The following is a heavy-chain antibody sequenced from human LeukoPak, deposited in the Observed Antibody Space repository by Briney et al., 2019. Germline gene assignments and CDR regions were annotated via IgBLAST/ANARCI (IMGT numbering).Heavy chain of an antibody. CDR3: ARNVVVVAANWFDP. Sequence: SETLSLTCTVSGGSVSSGSYYWSWIRQPPGKGLEWIGYIYYSGSTNYNPSLKSRVTISVDTSKNQFSLKLSSVTAADTAVYYCARNVVVVAANWFDPWGQGTLVTVSS. CDR2: IYYSGST. V-gene: IGHV4-61*01. CDR1: GGSVSSGSYY. J-gene: IGHJ5*02. D-gene: IGHD2-15*01.